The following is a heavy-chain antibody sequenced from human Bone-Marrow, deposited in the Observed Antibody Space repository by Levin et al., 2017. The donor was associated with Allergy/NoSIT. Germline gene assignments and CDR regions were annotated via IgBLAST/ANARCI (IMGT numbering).Heavy chain of an antibody. CDR1: GLNFSDAW. CDR2: IKDKSDGETA. D-gene: IGHD2-2*03. V-gene: IGHV3-15*01. Sequence: MAGGSLRLSCAGSGLNFSDAWMSWVRQAPGKGLEWVGRIKDKSDGETADYAAPVKGRFTISRDDSKNLVFLQMNNLKIEDTGVYFCSATWMSWGQGTLVTVSS. J-gene: IGHJ4*02. CDR3: SATWMS.